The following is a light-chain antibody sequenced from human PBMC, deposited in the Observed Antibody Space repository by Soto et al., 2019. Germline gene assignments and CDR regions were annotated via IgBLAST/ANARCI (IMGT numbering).Light chain of an antibody. CDR3: QQYYSTPRT. CDR1: QSVSSSY. J-gene: IGKJ1*01. V-gene: IGKV3-20*01. CDR2: AAS. Sequence: EIVLTQSPGTLSLSPGERATLSCRASQSVSSSYLAWYQQKPGKAPRLLIYAASSRDTGIPDRFSGSGSGTDFTLTISRLEPEDFAVYYCQQYYSTPRTFGQGTKVDIK.